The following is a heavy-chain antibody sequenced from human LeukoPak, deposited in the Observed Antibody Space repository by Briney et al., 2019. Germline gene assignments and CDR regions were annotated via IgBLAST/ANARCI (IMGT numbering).Heavy chain of an antibody. V-gene: IGHV4-59*01. J-gene: IGHJ4*02. Sequence: SETLSLTCTVSGGSISSYYWSWIRRPPGKGLEWIGYIYYSGSTKYNPSLKSRVTISVDTSKKQFSLKLSSVTAADTAVYYCARSKDILTGYCFDYWGQGTLVTVSS. CDR1: GGSISSYY. D-gene: IGHD3-9*01. CDR2: IYYSGST. CDR3: ARSKDILTGYCFDY.